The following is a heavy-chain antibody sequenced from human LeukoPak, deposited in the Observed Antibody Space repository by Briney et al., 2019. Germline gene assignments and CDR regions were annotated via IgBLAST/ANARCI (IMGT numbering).Heavy chain of an antibody. CDR3: AREIRFLEWLYYYYYGMDV. J-gene: IGHJ6*02. V-gene: IGHV1-46*01. CDR1: GYTFTSYY. Sequence: ASVKVSCKASGYTFTSYYMHGVRQAPGQGLEGMGITNPSGGSTSYAQKFQGRVTMTRDTSTSTVYMELSSLRSEDTAVYYCAREIRFLEWLYYYYYGMDVWGQGTTVTVSS. CDR2: TNPSGGST. D-gene: IGHD3-3*01.